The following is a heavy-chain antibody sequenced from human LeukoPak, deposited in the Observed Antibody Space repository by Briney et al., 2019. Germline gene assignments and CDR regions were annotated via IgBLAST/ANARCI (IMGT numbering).Heavy chain of an antibody. CDR2: ISYDGGNK. D-gene: IGHD1-26*01. J-gene: IGHJ4*02. CDR3: AGTIGVVGPTTGIDY. V-gene: IGHV3-30-3*01. Sequence: PGGSLRLSCAASGFTFSSFSMHWVRQAPRKGLEGVAVISYDGGNKYYAGSVKGRFTISRDNSKNTLYLQMNRLRPEDTALYYGAGTIGVVGPTTGIDYWGQGTLVTVYS. CDR1: GFTFSSFS.